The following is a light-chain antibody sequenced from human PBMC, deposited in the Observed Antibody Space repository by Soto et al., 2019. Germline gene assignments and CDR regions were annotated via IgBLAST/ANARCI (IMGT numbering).Light chain of an antibody. CDR1: QSINRD. CDR2: GAS. V-gene: IGKV3D-15*01. J-gene: IGKJ5*01. Sequence: EIVMTQSPATLSVSPGESATLTFMASQSINRDLAWYVQKPGQAPRRVVYGASTWATGVPPRFTGSGSGTEFTLSISGLQSEDFAVYYCQQYKSWPITFGQGTRLEI. CDR3: QQYKSWPIT.